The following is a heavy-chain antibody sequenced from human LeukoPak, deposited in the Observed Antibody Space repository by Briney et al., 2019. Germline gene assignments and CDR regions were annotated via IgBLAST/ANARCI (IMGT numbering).Heavy chain of an antibody. D-gene: IGHD6-19*01. CDR2: IYPGDSDT. J-gene: IGHJ5*02. CDR1: GYSFTSYW. CDR3: ARQTSSSAWYQYNWFDP. V-gene: IGHV5-51*01. Sequence: GESLKISCKGSGYSFTSYWIGWVRQMPGKGLEWMGIIYPGDSDTRYSPSFQGQVTTSADKSISTAYLQWSSLKASDTAMYYCARQTSSSAWYQYNWFDPWGQGTLVSVSS.